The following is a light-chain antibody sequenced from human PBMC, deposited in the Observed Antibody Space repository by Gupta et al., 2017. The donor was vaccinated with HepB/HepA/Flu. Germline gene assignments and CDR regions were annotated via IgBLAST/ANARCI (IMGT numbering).Light chain of an antibody. V-gene: IGLV3-1*01. CDR3: QAWDSSTVV. Sequence: SYELTQPPSVSGSPGPTASITCSGDKLGHKYSCWYQQKPGQSPGVVIYQDSKRPSGIPERFSGSNSGNTATLTISGTQAMDEADYYCQAWDSSTVVFGGGTKLTVL. J-gene: IGLJ3*02. CDR2: QDS. CDR1: KLGHKY.